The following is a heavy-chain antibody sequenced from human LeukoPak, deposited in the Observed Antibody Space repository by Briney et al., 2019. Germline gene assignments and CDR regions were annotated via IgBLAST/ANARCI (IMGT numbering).Heavy chain of an antibody. CDR2: ISAYNGNT. D-gene: IGHD3-9*01. J-gene: IGHJ4*02. Sequence: ASVKVSCKASGGTFSSYAISWVRQAPGQGLEWVGWISAYNGNTNYAQKLQGRVTMTTDTSTSTAYMELRSLRSDDTAVYYCARDGDYDILTGYYSGQIDYWGQGTLVTVSS. V-gene: IGHV1-18*01. CDR3: ARDGDYDILTGYYSGQIDY. CDR1: GGTFSSYA.